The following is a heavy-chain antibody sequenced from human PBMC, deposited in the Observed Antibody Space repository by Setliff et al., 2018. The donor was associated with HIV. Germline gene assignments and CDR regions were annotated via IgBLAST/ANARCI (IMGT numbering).Heavy chain of an antibody. Sequence: GESLKISCKGSGYSFTSYWIAWVRQMPGKGLEWMGIIYPGDSDTRYSPSFQGQVTISADKSISTAYLQWSSLKASDTAMYYCARVDMGYYYDSSGYYFRLFYGMDVWGQGTTVTVSS. J-gene: IGHJ6*02. V-gene: IGHV5-51*01. CDR3: ARVDMGYYYDSSGYYFRLFYGMDV. D-gene: IGHD3-22*01. CDR1: GYSFTSYW. CDR2: IYPGDSDT.